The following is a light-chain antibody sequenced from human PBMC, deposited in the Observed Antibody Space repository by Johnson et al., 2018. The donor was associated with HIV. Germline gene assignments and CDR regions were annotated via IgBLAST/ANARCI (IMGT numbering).Light chain of an antibody. J-gene: IGLJ1*01. CDR1: SSNIGNNY. Sequence: SLLTQPPSVSAAPGQKVTISCSGSSSNIGNNYVSWYQQLPGTAPKLLIYDNNKRPSGIPDRFSGSTSGTSATLGITGLPTGDEADYYCGTWDSSLSAGFFGTGTKVTVL. V-gene: IGLV1-51*01. CDR3: GTWDSSLSAGF. CDR2: DNN.